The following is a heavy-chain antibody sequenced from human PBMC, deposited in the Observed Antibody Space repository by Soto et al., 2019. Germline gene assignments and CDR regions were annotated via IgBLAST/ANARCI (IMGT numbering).Heavy chain of an antibody. J-gene: IGHJ5*02. V-gene: IGHV4-59*01. D-gene: IGHD1-26*01. Sequence: SETLSLTCTVSGDSISSYYWSWIRQPPGKGLEWIGYIHYSGSTNYNPSLKSRVTISVDTSKNQFSLRLSSLRSEDTAVYYCARGNGGSYDWFDPWGQGTLVTVSS. CDR2: IHYSGST. CDR1: GDSISSYY. CDR3: ARGNGGSYDWFDP.